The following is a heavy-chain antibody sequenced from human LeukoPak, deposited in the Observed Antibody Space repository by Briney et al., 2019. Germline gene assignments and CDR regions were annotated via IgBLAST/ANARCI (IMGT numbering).Heavy chain of an antibody. D-gene: IGHD1-1*01. J-gene: IGHJ4*02. V-gene: IGHV3-64*04. Sequence: GGSLRLSCSASGFPFSSYAMHWVRQAPGKGLEYVSAISDSGGSTYYADSVKGRFTISRDNSKNTLYLQMNSLRAEDTAVYYCAKGQLSLDYWGQGTLVTVSA. CDR1: GFPFSSYA. CDR3: AKGQLSLDY. CDR2: ISDSGGST.